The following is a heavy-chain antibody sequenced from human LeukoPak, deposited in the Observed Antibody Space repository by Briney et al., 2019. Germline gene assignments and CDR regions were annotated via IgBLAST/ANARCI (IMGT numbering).Heavy chain of an antibody. CDR2: INHSGST. D-gene: IGHD5-12*01. J-gene: IGHJ5*02. V-gene: IGHV4-34*01. CDR3: ATSYSGYDDNWFDP. CDR1: GGSFSGYY. Sequence: SETLSLTCAVYGGSFSGYYWSWIRQPPGKGLEWIGEINHSGSTNYNPSLKSRVTISVDTSKNQFSLKLSSVTAADTAVYYCATSYSGYDDNWFDPWGQGTLVTVSS.